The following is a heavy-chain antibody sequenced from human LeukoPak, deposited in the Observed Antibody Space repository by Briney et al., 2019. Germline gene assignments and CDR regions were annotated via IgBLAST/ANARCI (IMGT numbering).Heavy chain of an antibody. J-gene: IGHJ6*03. D-gene: IGHD2-2*02. Sequence: PVKVSGKASEATFRSYAISWLRQAPGHGLKWLGGFNPFFVTANYEKKFKGRVTITPDESTSTAYMELSSLRSEYTAVYSCAIPGGYCSSTICYTTPIGNYYYYMDVCGKGTTVTVSS. CDR3: AIPGGYCSSTICYTTPIGNYYYYMDV. CDR1: EATFRSYA. V-gene: IGHV1-69*13. CDR2: FNPFFVTA.